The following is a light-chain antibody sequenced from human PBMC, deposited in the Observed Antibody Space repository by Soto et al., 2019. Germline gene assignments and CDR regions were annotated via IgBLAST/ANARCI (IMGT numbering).Light chain of an antibody. CDR1: SSDVGNYNL. V-gene: IGLV2-23*01. Sequence: QSALTQPASVSGSPGQSSTISCTGTSSDVGNYNLVSWYQQHPGKAPKLMIYEGTKRPSGVSNRFSGSKSGNTASLTISWLQAEDEADYYCCSYAGSSFYVFGTGTKVTVL. CDR3: CSYAGSSFYV. J-gene: IGLJ1*01. CDR2: EGT.